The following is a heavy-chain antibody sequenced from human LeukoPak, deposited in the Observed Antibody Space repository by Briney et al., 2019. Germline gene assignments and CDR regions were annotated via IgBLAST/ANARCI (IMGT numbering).Heavy chain of an antibody. J-gene: IGHJ4*02. CDR2: MNPNSGNT. Sequence: ASVKVSCKASGYTFTRYDINWVRQATGRRLKWMGWMNPNSGNTGYAQKFQGRVTMTRNTSISTAYMELSSLRSEDTAVYYCARGYGYSGYDFDYWGQGTLVTVSS. D-gene: IGHD5-12*01. CDR1: GYTFTRYD. V-gene: IGHV1-8*01. CDR3: ARGYGYSGYDFDY.